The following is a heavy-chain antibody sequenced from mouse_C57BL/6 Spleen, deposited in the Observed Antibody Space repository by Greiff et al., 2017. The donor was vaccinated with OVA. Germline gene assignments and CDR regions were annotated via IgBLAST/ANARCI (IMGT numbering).Heavy chain of an antibody. Sequence: EVQLVASGGGLVQPKGSLKLSCAASGFSFNPYPMNWVRPPPGMGLYWVARIRSKSNNYATYYADSVKDRFTISRDDSESMLYLQMNNLKTEDTAMYYCVRRYFDVWGTGTTVTVSS. J-gene: IGHJ1*03. CDR3: VRRYFDV. V-gene: IGHV10-1*01. CDR2: IRSKSNNYAT. CDR1: GFSFNPYP.